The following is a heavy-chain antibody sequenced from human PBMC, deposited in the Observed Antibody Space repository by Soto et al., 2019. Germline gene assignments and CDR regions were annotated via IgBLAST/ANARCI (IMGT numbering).Heavy chain of an antibody. J-gene: IGHJ6*03. D-gene: IGHD2-2*01. Sequence: GASVKVSCKASGYTFTICYMHWVRQAPGQGLEWMGIINPSGGSTSYAQKFQGRVTMTRDTSTSTAYMELRSLRSDDTAVYYCARDAVGHDYADIVVVPAAILYYYYYMDVWGKGTTVTVSS. CDR2: INPSGGST. CDR3: ARDAVGHDYADIVVVPAAILYYYYYMDV. V-gene: IGHV1-46*01. CDR1: GYTFTICY.